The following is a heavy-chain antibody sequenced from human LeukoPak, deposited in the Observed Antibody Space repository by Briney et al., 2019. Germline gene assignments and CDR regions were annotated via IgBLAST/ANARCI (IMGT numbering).Heavy chain of an antibody. Sequence: SETLSLTCTVSGGSISGFYWSWIRQPPGKGLEWIGYMSNNGATTYNPSLKSRVTISVDTSKNQFSLKLSSVTAADTAVYYCARDRYYFDYWGQGTLVTVSS. V-gene: IGHV4-59*01. J-gene: IGHJ4*02. CDR2: MSNNGAT. CDR3: ARDRYYFDY. CDR1: GGSISGFY.